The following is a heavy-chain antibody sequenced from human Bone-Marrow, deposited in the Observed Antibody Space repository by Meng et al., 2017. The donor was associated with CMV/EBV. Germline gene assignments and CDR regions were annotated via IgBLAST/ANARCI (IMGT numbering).Heavy chain of an antibody. D-gene: IGHD2-2*01. CDR1: GFTFDDYG. V-gene: IGHV3-11*01. CDR3: ARGLSPGYCSSTSCPIDY. J-gene: IGHJ4*02. Sequence: GESLKISCAASGFTFDDYGMSWVRQAPGKGLEWVSYISSSGSTIYYADSVKGRFTISRDNAKNSLYLQMNSLRAEDTAVYYCARGLSPGYCSSTSCPIDYWGQGTLVTVSS. CDR2: ISSSGSTI.